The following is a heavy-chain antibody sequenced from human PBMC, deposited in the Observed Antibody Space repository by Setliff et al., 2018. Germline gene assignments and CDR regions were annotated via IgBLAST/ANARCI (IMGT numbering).Heavy chain of an antibody. V-gene: IGHV4-31*03. J-gene: IGHJ4*02. CDR3: ARVPTIFGDLARWTFDY. CDR2: IYHSGST. Sequence: SETLSLTCTVSGGSISSDGYYWSWIRQHPGKGLEWIGYIYHSGSTFYNPSLKSRLTISVDTSKNQFSLKLNSVTAADTAVYYCARVPTIFGDLARWTFDYWGQGTLVTVSS. D-gene: IGHD3-3*01. CDR1: GGSISSDGYY.